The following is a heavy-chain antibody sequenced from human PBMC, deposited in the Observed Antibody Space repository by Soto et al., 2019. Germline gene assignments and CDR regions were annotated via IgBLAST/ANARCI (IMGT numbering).Heavy chain of an antibody. CDR1: GGSISSYY. V-gene: IGHV4-59*01. CDR2: IYYSGST. J-gene: IGHJ6*02. D-gene: IGHD3-10*01. CDR3: ARDRRRYYGSGSSYYYYGMDV. Sequence: SETLSLTCTVSGGSISSYYWSWIRQPPGKGLEWIGYIYYSGSTNYNPSLKSRVTISVDTSKNQFSLKLSSVAAADTAVYYCARDRRRYYGSGSSYYYYGMDVWGQGTTVTVSS.